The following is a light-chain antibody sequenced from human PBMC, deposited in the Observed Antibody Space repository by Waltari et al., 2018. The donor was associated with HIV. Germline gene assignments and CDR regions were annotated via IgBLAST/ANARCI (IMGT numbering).Light chain of an antibody. CDR3: SSYTSSSTYV. CDR2: DVS. Sequence: QSALTQPASVSGSPGQSITISCTGTSSDVGGYNYVSWYQQHPGKAPKLMIYDVSNRPSGVSNLFSCSKSGNTASLTISGLQAEDEADYYCSSYTSSSTYVFGTGTKVTVL. CDR1: SSDVGGYNY. J-gene: IGLJ1*01. V-gene: IGLV2-14*03.